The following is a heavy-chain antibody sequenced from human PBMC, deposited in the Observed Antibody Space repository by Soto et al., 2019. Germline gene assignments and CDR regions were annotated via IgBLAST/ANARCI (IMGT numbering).Heavy chain of an antibody. CDR1: GFTFSDYY. Sequence: GGSLRLSCAASGFTFSDYYMSWIRQAPGKGLEWVSYISSSGSTIYYADSVKGRFTISRDNAKNSLYLQMNSLRAEDTAVYYCARDRSSGYGQPYYYYYGMDVWGQGTTVTVSS. D-gene: IGHD5-12*01. CDR3: ARDRSSGYGQPYYYYYGMDV. J-gene: IGHJ6*02. V-gene: IGHV3-11*01. CDR2: ISSSGSTI.